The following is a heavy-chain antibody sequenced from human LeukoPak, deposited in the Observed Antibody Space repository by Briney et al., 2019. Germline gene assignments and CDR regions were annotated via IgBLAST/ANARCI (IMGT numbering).Heavy chain of an antibody. CDR2: FKTNSGQV. CDR3: ARSVPDYTRFDY. CDR1: GFTFSDYA. Sequence: TGGSLRLSCVASGFTFSDYAMNWVRQASGKGLEWVSTFKTNSGQVYYAESVRGRFTISRDNSKNTVYLQMSSLRAEDTAIYYCARSVPDYTRFDYWGQGALVTVSS. J-gene: IGHJ4*02. D-gene: IGHD4-11*01. V-gene: IGHV3-23*01.